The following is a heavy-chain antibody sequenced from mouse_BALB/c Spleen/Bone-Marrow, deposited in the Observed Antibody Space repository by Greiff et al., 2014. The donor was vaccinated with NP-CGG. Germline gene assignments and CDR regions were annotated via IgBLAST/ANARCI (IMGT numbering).Heavy chain of an antibody. J-gene: IGHJ2*01. CDR1: GFSLTDYG. D-gene: IGHD1-1*01. Sequence: VQLVESGPGLVAPSQSLSITCTVSGFSLTDYGVSWIRQPPGKGLEWLGVVWDGGITYYNSTLKSRLSITKDNSKSQVFLKMNSLQTDDTAMYYCAKHDTTVVVDYWGQGTTLTVSS. CDR3: AKHDTTVVVDY. V-gene: IGHV2-6-5*01. CDR2: VWDGGIT.